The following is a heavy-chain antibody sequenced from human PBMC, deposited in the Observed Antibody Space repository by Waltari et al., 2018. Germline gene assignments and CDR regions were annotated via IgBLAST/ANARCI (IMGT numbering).Heavy chain of an antibody. CDR3: ARRWGQLVPYGFDY. CDR1: GGSISSSSYY. V-gene: IGHV4-39*01. CDR2: IYYSGST. D-gene: IGHD6-6*01. Sequence: QLQLQESGPGLVKPSETLSLTCTVSGGSISSSSYYWGWIRQPPGKGLEWIGSIYYSGSTYYNPSLKSRGTISVDTSKNLFSLKLSSVTAADTAVYYCARRWGQLVPYGFDYWGQGTLVTVSS. J-gene: IGHJ4*02.